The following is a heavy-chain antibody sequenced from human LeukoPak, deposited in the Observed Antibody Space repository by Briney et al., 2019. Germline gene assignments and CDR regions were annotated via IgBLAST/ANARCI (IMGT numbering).Heavy chain of an antibody. V-gene: IGHV4-59*01. J-gene: IGHJ4*02. D-gene: IGHD3-10*01. CDR1: GGSIGTYY. CDR3: AREDYYGSWYYFDY. CDR2: IYNSETI. Sequence: PSETLSLTCTVSGGSIGTYYWNWIRQPPGKRLEWIGHIYNSETINYNPSLNSRVTISLDTSKNQFSLKMTSVTAADTAVYYCAREDYYGSWYYFDYWGQGTPVTVSS.